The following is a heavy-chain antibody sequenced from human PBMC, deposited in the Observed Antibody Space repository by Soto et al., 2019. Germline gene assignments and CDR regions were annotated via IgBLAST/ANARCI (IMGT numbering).Heavy chain of an antibody. D-gene: IGHD2-2*01. CDR1: GGSFSGYY. Sequence: SETLSLTCAVYGGSFSGYYWSWIRQPPGKGLEWIGEMNHGGTTNYNPSLKSRVTLSVDTSKNQSSLKLNSVTAADTAVYYCARGVYCSSTSCYWGMDVWGQGTTVTVSS. CDR2: MNHGGTT. J-gene: IGHJ6*02. CDR3: ARGVYCSSTSCYWGMDV. V-gene: IGHV4-34*01.